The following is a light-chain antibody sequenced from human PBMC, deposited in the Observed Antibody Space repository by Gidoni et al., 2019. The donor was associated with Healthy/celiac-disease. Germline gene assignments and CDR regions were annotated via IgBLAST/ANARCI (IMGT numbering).Light chain of an antibody. J-gene: IGKJ4*01. CDR1: QGISHY. V-gene: IGKV1-16*02. CDR3: QQYNSYPLT. Sequence: DIQMTHSPSSLAASVGDRVTIMWRASQGISHYLGWLSQKPGKAPKYLIYAASSLQSGVPSKFSGSGSGIDFTLTISSLQPLDFATYYCQQYNSYPLTFGGGTKVEIK. CDR2: AAS.